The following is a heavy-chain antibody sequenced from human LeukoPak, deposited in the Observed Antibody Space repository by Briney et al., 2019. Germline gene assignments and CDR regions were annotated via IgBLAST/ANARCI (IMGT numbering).Heavy chain of an antibody. D-gene: IGHD6-13*01. CDR3: AKESPVAATGRSWFDS. CDR1: GFTFSSYA. J-gene: IGHJ5*01. V-gene: IGHV3-23*01. CDR2: ITGSGGRT. Sequence: GGSLRLSCAASGFTFSSYAMSWVRQAPGKGLEWVSTITGSGGRTYYADSVKGRFTISRDNSKNTLYLQMNSLRAEDTATYFCAKESPVAATGRSWFDSWGQGTLVTVSS.